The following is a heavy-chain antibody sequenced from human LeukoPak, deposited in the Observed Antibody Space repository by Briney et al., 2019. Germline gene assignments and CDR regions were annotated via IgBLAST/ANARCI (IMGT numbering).Heavy chain of an antibody. CDR3: ARRKIVYPDC. CDR1: GYTFVSYV. D-gene: IGHD2/OR15-2a*01. CDR2: INTYNGNA. V-gene: IGHV1-18*01. J-gene: IGHJ4*02. Sequence: ASVKVSCKASGYTFVSYVISGVRQAPGQGLEWMGWINTYNGNANYAQKLQGRVTMTTDTSTRTAYMELRSHRSDDTAVYYCARRKIVYPDCWGQGTLVTVSS.